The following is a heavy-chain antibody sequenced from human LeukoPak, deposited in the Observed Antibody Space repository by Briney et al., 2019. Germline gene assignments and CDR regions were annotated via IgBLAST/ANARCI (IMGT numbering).Heavy chain of an antibody. Sequence: GRSLRLSCAASGFTFSSYGMHWVRQAPGKGLEWVAVISYDGSNKYYADSVKGRFTISRDNSKNTPYLQMNSLRAEDTAVYYCAKDFTWQYSSGYYLPGYWGQGTLVTVSS. CDR1: GFTFSSYG. D-gene: IGHD3-22*01. J-gene: IGHJ4*02. V-gene: IGHV3-30*18. CDR3: AKDFTWQYSSGYYLPGY. CDR2: ISYDGSNK.